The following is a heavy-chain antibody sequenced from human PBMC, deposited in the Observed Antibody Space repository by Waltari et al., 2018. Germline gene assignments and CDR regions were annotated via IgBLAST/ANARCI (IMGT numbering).Heavy chain of an antibody. Sequence: QLQLQESGPGLVKPSETLALTCTVAGDSISTNSYNWGWIRQPPGKGLEWIGSINYSGRTFYNPSRHSRVTLSVDTSKNQFSLNLRSVTAADTAVYYCGRLPRSDWIYHFDYWGQGTLVTVSS. CDR3: GRLPRSDWIYHFDY. J-gene: IGHJ4*02. CDR1: GDSISTNSYN. D-gene: IGHD1-7*01. CDR2: INYSGRT. V-gene: IGHV4-39*01.